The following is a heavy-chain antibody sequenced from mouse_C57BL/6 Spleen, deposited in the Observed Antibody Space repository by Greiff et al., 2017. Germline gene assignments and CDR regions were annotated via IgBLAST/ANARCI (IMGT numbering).Heavy chain of an antibody. J-gene: IGHJ1*03. V-gene: IGHV3-6*01. CDR1: GYSITSGYY. CDR3: AREGGIGYFDV. Sequence: VQLKESGPGLVKPSQSLSLTCSVTGYSITSGYYWNWIRQFPGNKLEWMGYISYDGSNNYNPSLKNRISITRDTSKNQFFLKLNSVTTEDTATYYCAREGGIGYFDVWGTGTTVTVSS. CDR2: ISYDGSN.